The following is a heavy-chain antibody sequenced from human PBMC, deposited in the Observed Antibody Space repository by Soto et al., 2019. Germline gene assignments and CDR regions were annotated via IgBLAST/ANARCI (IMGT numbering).Heavy chain of an antibody. CDR3: ARAIRDAGVRGVTGYYFDY. Sequence: QVQMVQSGAEVKKPGASVKVSCKASGYTFPNYDINWVRQATGQGLEWMGWMNPNSGNTGYTQKFQGRVTMTRNTSITTAYMELSSLRSEDTAVYYCARAIRDAGVRGVTGYYFDYWGQGTLVTVSS. CDR2: MNPNSGNT. D-gene: IGHD3-10*01. CDR1: GYTFPNYD. V-gene: IGHV1-8*01. J-gene: IGHJ4*02.